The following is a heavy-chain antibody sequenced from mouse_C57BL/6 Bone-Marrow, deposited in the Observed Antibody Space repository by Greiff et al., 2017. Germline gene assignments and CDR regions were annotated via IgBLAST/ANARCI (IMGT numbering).Heavy chain of an antibody. CDR3: SRFRDYGSSYGDFFDY. CDR1: GYTFTSYW. J-gene: IGHJ2*01. V-gene: IGHV1-72*01. D-gene: IGHD1-1*01. CDR2: IDPNSGGT. Sequence: QVQLQQPGAELVKPGASVKLSCKASGYTFTSYWMHWVKQRPGRGLEWIGRIDPNSGGTKYNEKFKSKATLTVDKPSSTAYMQLSSLTSEDSAVYYCSRFRDYGSSYGDFFDYWGQGTTLTVSS.